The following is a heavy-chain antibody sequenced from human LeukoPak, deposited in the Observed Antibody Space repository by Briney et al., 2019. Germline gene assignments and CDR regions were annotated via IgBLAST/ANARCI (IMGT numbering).Heavy chain of an antibody. V-gene: IGHV3-9*01. CDR3: AKDYYDFWSGYDV. J-gene: IGHJ6*02. CDR2: ISWNSGSI. CDR1: GFTFDDYA. Sequence: PGGSLRLSCAASGFTFDDYAMHWVRQAPGKGLEWVSGISWNSGSIGYADSVKGRFTISRDNAKNSLYLQMNSLRAEDTALYYCAKDYYDFWSGYDVWGQGTTVTVSS. D-gene: IGHD3-3*01.